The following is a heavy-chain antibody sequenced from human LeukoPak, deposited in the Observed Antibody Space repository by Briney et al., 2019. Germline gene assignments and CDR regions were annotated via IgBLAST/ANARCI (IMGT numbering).Heavy chain of an antibody. CDR1: GASITNYY. D-gene: IGHD6-19*01. CDR2: IYYTGTT. Sequence: SETVSLTCTVSGASITNYYWSWIRQSPGKGLEWIGFIYYTGTTSYNPSLKSRVTISMDTSKPHFSLNLTSLTAADTAVYFCARSIGASGWHNFQYWGQGTLVTVS. CDR3: ARSIGASGWHNFQY. V-gene: IGHV4-59*01. J-gene: IGHJ4*02.